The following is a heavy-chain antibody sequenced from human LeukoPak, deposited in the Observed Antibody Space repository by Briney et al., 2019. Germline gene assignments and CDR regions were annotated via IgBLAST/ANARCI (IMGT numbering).Heavy chain of an antibody. Sequence: PSETLSLTCSVSGGSISNQYWSWIRQPPGKGLEWIGYIYYSGSTNYNPSLKSRVTISVDTSKNQFSLKLSSVTAADTAVYYCARDISPLNYWGQGTLVTVSS. CDR1: GGSISNQY. V-gene: IGHV4-59*11. CDR2: IYYSGST. J-gene: IGHJ4*02. CDR3: ARDISPLNY.